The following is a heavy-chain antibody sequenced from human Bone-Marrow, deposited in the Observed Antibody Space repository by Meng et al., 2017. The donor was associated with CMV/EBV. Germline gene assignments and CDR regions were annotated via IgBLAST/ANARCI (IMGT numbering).Heavy chain of an antibody. CDR2: MYYSGKT. D-gene: IGHD2-21*01. CDR3: SRVGKDRSGGDCSFDH. Sequence: GSLRLSCTVSGGSISGYYWSWIRQPPGKGLEWLGYMYYSGKTTYNPSLESRVTISLDTSKNQFSLNLRSVTAADTAVYYCSRVGKDRSGGDCSFDHWGQGTRVTVSS. J-gene: IGHJ4*02. CDR1: GGSISGYY. V-gene: IGHV4-59*01.